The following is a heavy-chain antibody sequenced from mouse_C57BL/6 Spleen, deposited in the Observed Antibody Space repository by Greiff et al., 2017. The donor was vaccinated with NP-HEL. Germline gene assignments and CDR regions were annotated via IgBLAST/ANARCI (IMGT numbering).Heavy chain of an antibody. Sequence: VQLQQSGAELAKPGASVKLSCKASGYTFTSYWMHWVKQRPGQGLEWIGYINPSSGYTKYNQKFKDKATLTADKSSSTAYMQLSSLTYEDSAVYYCARSFITTVVATHYWGQGTTLTVSS. CDR1: GYTFTSYW. V-gene: IGHV1-7*01. CDR3: ARSFITTVVATHY. CDR2: INPSSGYT. J-gene: IGHJ2*01. D-gene: IGHD1-1*01.